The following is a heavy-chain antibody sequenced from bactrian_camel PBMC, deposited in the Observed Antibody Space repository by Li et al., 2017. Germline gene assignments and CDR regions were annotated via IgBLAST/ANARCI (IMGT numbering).Heavy chain of an antibody. CDR3: AADKWYRRGCQGELRADFAY. D-gene: IGHD1*01. Sequence: SGGGSVQAGGSLRLSCVASGSIGLVNSMSWVRQAPGKGLEWVSGINSGGGSTYYSDSVKGRFTISRDNDKNTLYLRLNVLKPEDTAMYYCAADKWYRRGCQGELRADFAYWGQGTQVTVS. V-gene: IGHV3S31*01. CDR1: GSIGLVNS. J-gene: IGHJ6*01. CDR2: INSGGGST.